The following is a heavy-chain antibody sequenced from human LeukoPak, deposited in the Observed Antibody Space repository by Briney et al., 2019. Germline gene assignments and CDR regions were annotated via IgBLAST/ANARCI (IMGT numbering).Heavy chain of an antibody. CDR2: ISSSSSYI. CDR3: ARDRIWGIGGSLA. D-gene: IGHD2-15*01. Sequence: GGSLRLSCAASGFTFSSYSMNWVRQAPGDGLEWISSISSSSSYIYYADSVKGRFTISRDNAKNSLYLQMNSLRAEDTAVYYCARDRIWGIGGSLAWGQGPLVTVTS. CDR1: GFTFSSYS. J-gene: IGHJ4*02. V-gene: IGHV3-21*01.